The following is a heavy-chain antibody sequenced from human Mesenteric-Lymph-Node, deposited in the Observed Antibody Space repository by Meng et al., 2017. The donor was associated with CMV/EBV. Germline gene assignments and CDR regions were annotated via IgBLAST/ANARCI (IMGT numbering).Heavy chain of an antibody. J-gene: IGHJ4*02. CDR1: GDSVTSGSYY. V-gene: IGHV4-61*01. CDR3: ARAPGVGVTGDSFDY. CDR2: IHYSGIT. Sequence: GDSVTSGSYYWTWIRQPPVKGLEYIGSIHYSGITFYNPSLKSRVTISVDTSKSQFSLRLSSVTATDTAMYYCARAPGVGVTGDSFDYWGQGTLVTVSS. D-gene: IGHD1-26*01.